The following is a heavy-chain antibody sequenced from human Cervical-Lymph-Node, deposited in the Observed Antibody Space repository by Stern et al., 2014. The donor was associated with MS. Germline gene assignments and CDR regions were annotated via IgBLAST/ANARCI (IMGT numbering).Heavy chain of an antibody. CDR2: INHSGST. D-gene: IGHD2-15*01. V-gene: IGHV4-34*01. J-gene: IGHJ4*02. Sequence: QVQLQQWGAGLLKPSETLSLTCAVYGGSFSGYYWSWIRQPPGKGLEWIGEINHSGSTNYNPSLKSRVTISADTSKNQLSLKLSSVTAADTAVYYCARGARGYCSGGSCRRFDYWGQGTLVTVSS. CDR1: GGSFSGYY. CDR3: ARGARGYCSGGSCRRFDY.